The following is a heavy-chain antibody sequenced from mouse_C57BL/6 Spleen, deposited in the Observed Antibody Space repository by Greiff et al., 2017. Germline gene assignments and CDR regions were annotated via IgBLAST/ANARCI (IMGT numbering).Heavy chain of an antibody. V-gene: IGHV1-82*01. D-gene: IGHD1-1*01. J-gene: IGHJ2*01. CDR1: GYAFSSSW. CDR3: ARDDYYGTHFDY. Sequence: VQLQQSGPELVKPGASVKISCKASGYAFSSSWMNWVKQRPGKGLEWIGRIYPGDGDTNYNRKFKGKATLTADKSSSTAYMQLSSLTSEDSAVYFCARDDYYGTHFDYWGQGTTLTVSS. CDR2: IYPGDGDT.